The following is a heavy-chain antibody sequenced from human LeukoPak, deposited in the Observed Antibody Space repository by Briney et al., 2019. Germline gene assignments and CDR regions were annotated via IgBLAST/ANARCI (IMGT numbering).Heavy chain of an antibody. CDR3: ARRGYSYGRNFDY. J-gene: IGHJ4*02. CDR2: IYYSGST. D-gene: IGHD5-18*01. V-gene: IGHV4-39*07. Sequence: SETLSLTCTVSGGSISSSSYYWGWIRQPPGKGLEWIGSIYYSGSTYYNPSLKSRVTISVDTSKNQFSLKLSSVTAADTAVYYCARRGYSYGRNFDYWGQGTLVTVSS. CDR1: GGSISSSSYY.